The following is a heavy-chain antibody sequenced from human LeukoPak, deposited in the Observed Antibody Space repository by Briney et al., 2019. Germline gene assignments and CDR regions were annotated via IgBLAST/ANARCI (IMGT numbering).Heavy chain of an antibody. Sequence: ASVKVSCKVSGYTLTELSMHWVRQAPGKGLEWMGGFDPEDGETIYAQKFQGRVTMTEDTSTDTAYMELSSLRSEDTAVYYCATWDAGGGCLGYWGQGTLVTVSS. J-gene: IGHJ4*02. CDR2: FDPEDGET. D-gene: IGHD1-26*01. V-gene: IGHV1-24*01. CDR1: GYTLTELS. CDR3: ATWDAGGGCLGY.